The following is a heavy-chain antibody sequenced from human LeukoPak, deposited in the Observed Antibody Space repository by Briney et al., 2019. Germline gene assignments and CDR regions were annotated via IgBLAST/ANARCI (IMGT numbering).Heavy chain of an antibody. CDR1: GGSISSGDYY. V-gene: IGHV4-39*07. CDR2: INHSGST. Sequence: SETLSLTCTVSGGSISSGDYYWSWIRQPPGKGLEWIGEINHSGSTNYNPSLKSRVTISVDTSKNQFSLKLSSVTAADTAVYYCAKTHLYDFWSGRYYFDYWGQGTLVTVSS. CDR3: AKTHLYDFWSGRYYFDY. D-gene: IGHD3-3*01. J-gene: IGHJ4*02.